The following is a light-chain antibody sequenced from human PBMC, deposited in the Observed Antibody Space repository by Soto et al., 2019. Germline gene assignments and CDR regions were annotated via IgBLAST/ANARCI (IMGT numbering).Light chain of an antibody. J-gene: IGKJ1*01. CDR3: QQYGSPAT. Sequence: EIVLTQSPGTLSLSPGERATLSCRASQSVSSSYLAWYQVKPGQAPRLLIYDTSTRATGITDRFSGSGSGADFTLTISRLESEDFAVYYCQQYGSPATFGQGTKVDIK. V-gene: IGKV3-20*01. CDR1: QSVSSSY. CDR2: DTS.